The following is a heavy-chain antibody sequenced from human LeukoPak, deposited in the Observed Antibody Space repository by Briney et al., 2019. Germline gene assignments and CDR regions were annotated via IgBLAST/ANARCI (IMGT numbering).Heavy chain of an antibody. D-gene: IGHD1-26*01. CDR2: ISGSGGST. V-gene: IGHV3-23*01. CDR3: LTVVETTIAAFDI. J-gene: IGHJ3*02. CDR1: GFTFSSYS. Sequence: GGSLRLSCAASGFTFSSYSMNWVRQAPGKGLEWVSAISGSGGSTYYADSVKGRFTISRDNSKNTLYLQMNSLRVEDTAVYYCLTVVETTIAAFDIWGQGTMVTVSS.